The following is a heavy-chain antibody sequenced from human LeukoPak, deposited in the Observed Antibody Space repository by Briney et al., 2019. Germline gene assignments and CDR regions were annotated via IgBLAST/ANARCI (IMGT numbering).Heavy chain of an antibody. CDR2: ISSSSSYV. CDR1: GFTFSSYW. J-gene: IGHJ4*02. CDR3: ARDDGNYYDSSGFDY. Sequence: GGSLRLSCAASGFTFSSYWMHWVRQAPGKGLEWVSSISSSSSYVYYADSVKGRFTISRDNAKKSLYLQMNSLRAEDTAVYYCARDDGNYYDSSGFDYWGQGTLVTFSS. D-gene: IGHD3-22*01. V-gene: IGHV3-21*01.